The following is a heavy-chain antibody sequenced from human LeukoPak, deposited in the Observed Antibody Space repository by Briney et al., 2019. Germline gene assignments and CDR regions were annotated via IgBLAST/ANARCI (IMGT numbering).Heavy chain of an antibody. CDR3: ARAPRTVSPIDY. V-gene: IGHV4-30-4*08. J-gene: IGHJ4*02. CDR1: GGSISSGDYY. CDR2: IYYSGST. Sequence: SETLSLTCTVSGGSISSGDYYWSWIRQPPGKGLEWIGYIYYSGSTYYNPSLKSRVTISVDTSTNQFSLKLSSVTAADTAVFYCARAPRTVSPIDYWGQGTLVTVSS. D-gene: IGHD4-11*01.